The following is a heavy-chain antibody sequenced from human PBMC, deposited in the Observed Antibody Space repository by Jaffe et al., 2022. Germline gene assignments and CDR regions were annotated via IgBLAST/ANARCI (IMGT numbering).Heavy chain of an antibody. CDR1: GFTFDDYA. V-gene: IGHV3-43D*04. D-gene: IGHD3-10*01. Sequence: EVQLVESGGVVVQPGGSLRLSCAASGFTFDDYAMHWVRQAPGKGLEWVSLISWDGGSTYYADSVKGRFTISRDNSKNSLYLQMNSLRAEDTALYYCAKDIDYYGSGSYSSFDYWGQGTLVTVSS. CDR2: ISWDGGST. J-gene: IGHJ4*02. CDR3: AKDIDYYGSGSYSSFDY.